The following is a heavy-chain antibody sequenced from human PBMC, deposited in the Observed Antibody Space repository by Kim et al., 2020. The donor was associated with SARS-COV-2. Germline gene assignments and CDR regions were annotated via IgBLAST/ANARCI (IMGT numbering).Heavy chain of an antibody. D-gene: IGHD2-21*02. CDR1: GGSISSYY. Sequence: SETLSLTCTVSGGSISSYYWSWIRQPPGKGLEWIGYIYYSGSTNYNPSLKSRVTISVDTSKNQFSLKLSSVTAADTAVYYCAREGGVTPYAFDIWGQGTMVTVSS. V-gene: IGHV4-59*13. CDR3: AREGGVTPYAFDI. CDR2: IYYSGST. J-gene: IGHJ3*02.